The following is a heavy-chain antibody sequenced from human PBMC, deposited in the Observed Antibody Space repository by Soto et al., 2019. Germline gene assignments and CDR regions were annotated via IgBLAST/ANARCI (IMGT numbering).Heavy chain of an antibody. J-gene: IGHJ4*02. CDR1: GYRFSSYG. Sequence: ASVKVSCKASGYRFSSYGLNWVRQAPGQGLEWMGWINTFNGNTKSAQKFQGRLTLTTDASTSTVFMELGSLSSDDTAAYYCARELGISTSAPLDFWGQGTLVTVSS. CDR2: INTFNGNT. D-gene: IGHD2-21*01. V-gene: IGHV1-18*01. CDR3: ARELGISTSAPLDF.